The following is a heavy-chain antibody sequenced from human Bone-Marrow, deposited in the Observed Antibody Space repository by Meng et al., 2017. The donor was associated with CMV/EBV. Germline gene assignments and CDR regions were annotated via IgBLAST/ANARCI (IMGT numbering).Heavy chain of an antibody. D-gene: IGHD3-10*01. V-gene: IGHV3-7*01. Sequence: GGSLRLSCTVSGFTFSSHWMSWVRLAPGKGLEWVANIKQDGSEKYYVDSVKGRFTISRDNAKNSLYLQMDSLRGEDTAVYYCAKEVRSRGGFDPWGQRTLVTVSS. J-gene: IGHJ5*02. CDR2: IKQDGSEK. CDR1: GFTFSSHW. CDR3: AKEVRSRGGFDP.